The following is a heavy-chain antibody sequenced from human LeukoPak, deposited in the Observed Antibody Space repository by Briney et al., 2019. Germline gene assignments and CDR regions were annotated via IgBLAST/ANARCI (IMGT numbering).Heavy chain of an antibody. CDR2: IYPGDSDT. CDR1: GYSFTSYW. J-gene: IGHJ6*02. V-gene: IGHV5-51*01. D-gene: IGHD6-6*01. Sequence: GESLKISCKGSGYSFTSYWIGGVRQMPGKGLEWMGIIYPGDSDTRYSPSFQGQVTISADKSISTAYLQWSSLKASDTAMYYCARTKSELLHYYGMDVWGHGTTITVSS. CDR3: ARTKSELLHYYGMDV.